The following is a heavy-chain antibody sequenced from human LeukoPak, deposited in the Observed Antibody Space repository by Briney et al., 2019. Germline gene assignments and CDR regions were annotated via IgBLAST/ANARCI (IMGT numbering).Heavy chain of an antibody. J-gene: IGHJ4*02. CDR1: GGSISSGGYY. V-gene: IGHV4-31*03. D-gene: IGHD6-6*01. CDR3: AGSSSSWDLRIFDF. CDR2: IHYSGST. Sequence: SETLSLTCTVSGGSISSGGYYWSWIRQHPGKGLEWIGYIHYSGSTYYNPSLKSRVTISVDTSKNQFSLKLSSVTAADTAVYYCAGSSSSWDLRIFDFWGQGTLVTVSS.